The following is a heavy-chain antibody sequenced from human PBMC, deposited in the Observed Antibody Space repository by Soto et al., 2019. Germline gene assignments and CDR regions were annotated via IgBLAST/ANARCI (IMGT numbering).Heavy chain of an antibody. V-gene: IGHV4-30-4*01. J-gene: IGHJ4*02. CDR3: ARATINYYDSSGPTDFDY. Sequence: QVQLQESGPGLVKPSQTLSLTCTVSGGSISSGDYYWSWIRQPPGKGLEWIGYIYYSGSTYYNPSLKSRVTISVDTSKNQFSLKLSSVTAADTAVYYCARATINYYDSSGPTDFDYWGQGTLVTVSS. CDR2: IYYSGST. D-gene: IGHD3-22*01. CDR1: GGSISSGDYY.